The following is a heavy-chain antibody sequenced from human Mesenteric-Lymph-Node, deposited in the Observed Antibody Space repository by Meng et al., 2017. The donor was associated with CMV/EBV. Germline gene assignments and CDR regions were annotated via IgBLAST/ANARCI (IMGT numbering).Heavy chain of an antibody. CDR1: GDNFAEYG. J-gene: IGHJ5*02. CDR3: ARDPHEFWSSYFFDP. V-gene: IGHV1-18*01. CDR2: ISAYNGNT. Sequence: SGDNFAEYGINWVRQAPGQGPEWMGWISAYNGNTEYAQNFQGRVTMTTDTSTNTAYMELRSLRSDDTAVYYCARDPHEFWSSYFFDPWGRGTLVTVSS. D-gene: IGHD3-3*01.